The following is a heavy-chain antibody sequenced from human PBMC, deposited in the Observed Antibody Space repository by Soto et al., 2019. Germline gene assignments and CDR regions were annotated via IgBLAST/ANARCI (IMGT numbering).Heavy chain of an antibody. CDR1: GFTFSSYA. D-gene: IGHD3-3*01. V-gene: IGHV3-30-3*01. CDR3: ARWSYLDY. Sequence: GGSLRLSCAASGFTFSSYAMHWVRQAPGKGLEWVAVISYDGSKKYYADSVKGRFTISRDNSKNTLYLQMNSLRAEDTAVYYCARWSYLDYWGQGTRVSLSS. CDR2: ISYDGSKK. J-gene: IGHJ4*02.